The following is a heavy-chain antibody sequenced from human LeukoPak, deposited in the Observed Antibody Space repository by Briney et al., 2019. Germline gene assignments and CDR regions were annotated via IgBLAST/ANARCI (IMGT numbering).Heavy chain of an antibody. CDR3: AREGPYSGYDSVFYNWFDP. Sequence: PSETLSLTCTVSGGSISSYYWSWIRQPAGKGLEWIGRIYTSGSTNYNPSLKSRVTMSVDTSKNQFSLKLSSVTAADTAVYYCAREGPYSGYDSVFYNWFDPWGQGTLVTVSS. CDR2: IYTSGST. CDR1: GGSISSYY. D-gene: IGHD5-12*01. J-gene: IGHJ5*02. V-gene: IGHV4-4*07.